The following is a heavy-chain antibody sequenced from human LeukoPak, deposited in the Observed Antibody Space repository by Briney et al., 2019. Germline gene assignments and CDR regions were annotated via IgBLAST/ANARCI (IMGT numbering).Heavy chain of an antibody. CDR2: ISAYNGNT. CDR1: GYTFTSYG. Sequence: GASVKVSCKASGYTFTSYGISWVRQAPGQGLEWMGWISAYNGNTNYAQKLQGRVTMTTDTSTSTAYMELRSLRSDDTAVYYCARDEFKQFGVDQTGDAFDIWGQGTMVTVSS. CDR3: ARDEFKQFGVDQTGDAFDI. J-gene: IGHJ3*02. V-gene: IGHV1-18*01. D-gene: IGHD3-10*01.